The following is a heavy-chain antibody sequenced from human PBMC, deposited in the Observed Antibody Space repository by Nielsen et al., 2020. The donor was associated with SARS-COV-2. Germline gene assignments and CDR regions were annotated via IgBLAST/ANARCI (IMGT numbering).Heavy chain of an antibody. CDR3: ARLPGGYDSSGYPDY. CDR1: GFTFDDYG. J-gene: IGHJ4*02. D-gene: IGHD3-22*01. V-gene: IGHV3-20*01. CDR2: INWNGGST. Sequence: GGSLRLSCAASGFTFDDYGMCWVRQAPGKGLEWVSGINWNGGSTGYADSVKGRFTISRDNAKNSLYLQMNSLRAEDTALYHCARLPGGYDSSGYPDYWGQGTLVTVSS.